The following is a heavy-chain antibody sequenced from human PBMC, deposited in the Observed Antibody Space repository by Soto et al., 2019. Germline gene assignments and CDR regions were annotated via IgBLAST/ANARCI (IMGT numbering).Heavy chain of an antibody. CDR2: IYWDDDK. J-gene: IGHJ4*01. V-gene: IGHV2-5*02. CDR1: GFSLTTRPVG. D-gene: IGHD2-8*01. Sequence: QITLRESGPPRVKPTQTLTLTCTFSGFSLTTRPVGVAWIRQPPGKALEWLAVIYWDDDKRYSPSLKSRLTIAKDTSKNQVVLTMAYMDPVDTATYFCALRGDMNGNWDQGYLDHWGHGTLVTVSS. CDR3: ALRGDMNGNWDQGYLDH.